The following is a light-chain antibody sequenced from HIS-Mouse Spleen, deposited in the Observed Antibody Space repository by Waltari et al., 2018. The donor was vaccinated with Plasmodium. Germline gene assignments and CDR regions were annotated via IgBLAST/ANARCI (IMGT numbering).Light chain of an antibody. J-gene: IGKJ4*01. CDR1: QSVSSY. V-gene: IGKV3-11*01. CDR2: DAS. CDR3: QQRSNWLT. Sequence: IVLTQSPATLSLSPGERATLSRRASQSVSSYLAWHQQKPGQAPRLLIYDASNRATGIPARFSGSGSGTDFTLTISSLEPEDFAVYYCQQRSNWLTFGGGTKVEIK.